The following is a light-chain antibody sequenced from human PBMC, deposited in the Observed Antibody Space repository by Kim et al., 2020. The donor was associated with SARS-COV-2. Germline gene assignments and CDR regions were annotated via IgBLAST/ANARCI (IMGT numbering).Light chain of an antibody. V-gene: IGLV2-14*03. CDR1: SSDVGGYNY. J-gene: IGLJ1*01. CDR3: SSYTSSSTNYV. Sequence: LPASVSGSPGQSITISCTGTSSDVGGYNYVSWYQQHPGKAPKLMIYDVSNRPSGVSNRFSGSKSGNTASLTISGLQAEDEADYYCSSYTSSSTNYVFGTGTKVTVL. CDR2: DVS.